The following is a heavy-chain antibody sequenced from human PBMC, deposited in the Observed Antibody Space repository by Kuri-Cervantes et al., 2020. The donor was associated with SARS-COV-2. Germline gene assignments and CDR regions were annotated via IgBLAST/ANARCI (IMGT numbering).Heavy chain of an antibody. CDR3: ARFGVYSSSSGDFDY. CDR1: GFTVSSNY. Sequence: GGSLRLSCAASGFTVSSNYMSWVRQAPGKGLEWVSVIYSGGSTYYADSVKGRFTISRDNSKNTLYLQMNSLRAEDTAVYYCARFGVYSSSSGDFDYWGQGTLVTVAS. V-gene: IGHV3-66*01. D-gene: IGHD6-6*01. CDR2: IYSGGST. J-gene: IGHJ4*02.